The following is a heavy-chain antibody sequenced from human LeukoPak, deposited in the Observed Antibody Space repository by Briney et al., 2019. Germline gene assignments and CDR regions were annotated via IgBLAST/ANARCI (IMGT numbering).Heavy chain of an antibody. Sequence: SETLSLTCTASGGSISSYYWSWIRQPPGKGLQWIGYIYYSGSTNYNPSLTSRVTISVDTSKNQFSLNLNSVTAADTSVYYCATDTGYSGGEFFAYGGQGSLVTVSS. CDR1: GGSISSYY. D-gene: IGHD3-16*01. V-gene: IGHV4-59*12. CDR2: IYYSGST. CDR3: ATDTGYSGGEFFAY. J-gene: IGHJ4*02.